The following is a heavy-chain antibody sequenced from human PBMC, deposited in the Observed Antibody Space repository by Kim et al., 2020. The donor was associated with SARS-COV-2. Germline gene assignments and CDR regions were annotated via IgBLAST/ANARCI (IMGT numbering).Heavy chain of an antibody. D-gene: IGHD3-16*02. V-gene: IGHV4-61*01. CDR1: GGSVSSGSYY. Sequence: SETLSLTCTVSGGSVSSGSYYWSWIRQPPGKGLEWIGYIYYSGSTNYNPSLKSRVTISVDTSKNQFSLKLSSVTAADTAVYYCARGITFGGVIVISRAWFDPWGQGTLVTVSS. CDR2: IYYSGST. J-gene: IGHJ5*02. CDR3: ARGITFGGVIVISRAWFDP.